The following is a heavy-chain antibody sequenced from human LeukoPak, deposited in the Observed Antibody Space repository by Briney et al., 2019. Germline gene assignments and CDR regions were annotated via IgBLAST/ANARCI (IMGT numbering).Heavy chain of an antibody. Sequence: GESLKISCKGSGYSFTSYWIGWVRQMPGKGLEWMGIIYPGDSDTRYSPSFQGQVTISADKSISTAYLQWSSLKASDTAMYHCARHVISDSSGYDLDYWGQGTLVTVSS. CDR1: GYSFTSYW. J-gene: IGHJ4*02. CDR3: ARHVISDSSGYDLDY. D-gene: IGHD3-22*01. CDR2: IYPGDSDT. V-gene: IGHV5-51*01.